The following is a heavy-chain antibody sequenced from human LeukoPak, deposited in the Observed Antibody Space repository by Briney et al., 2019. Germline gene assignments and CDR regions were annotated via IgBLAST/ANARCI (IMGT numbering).Heavy chain of an antibody. CDR3: ARMYHYGMDV. V-gene: IGHV4-39*07. J-gene: IGHJ6*02. CDR2: IYYSGNT. D-gene: IGHD2-8*01. CDR1: GGSINNSPYA. Sequence: SETLSLTCSVSGGSINNSPYAWGWVRQTPGKGLEWIGYIYYSGNTYYNPSLKNRVTMSVDTSKNHFSLKLSSVTAADTAVFYCARMYHYGMDVWGQGTTDIVSS.